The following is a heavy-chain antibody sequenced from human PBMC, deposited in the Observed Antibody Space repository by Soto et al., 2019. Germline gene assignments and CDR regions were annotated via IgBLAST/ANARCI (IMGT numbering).Heavy chain of an antibody. J-gene: IGHJ6*04. D-gene: IGHD3-10*01. CDR2: IIPILGIA. CDR1: GGTFSSYT. CDR3: ARERALYYYGSGSEGMDV. V-gene: IGHV1-69*08. Sequence: QVQLVQSGAEVKKPGSSVKVSCKASGGTFSSYTISWVRQAPGQGLEWMGRIIPILGIANYAQKFQGRVTITSDKSTSTAYMELSSLRSEDTAVYYCARERALYYYGSGSEGMDVSGEGTTVTVSS.